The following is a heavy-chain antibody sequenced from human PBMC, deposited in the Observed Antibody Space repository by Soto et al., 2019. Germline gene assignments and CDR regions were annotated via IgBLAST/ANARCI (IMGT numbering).Heavy chain of an antibody. D-gene: IGHD3-10*01. J-gene: IGHJ5*02. CDR3: ARDLSEYYGSGSYYEDGA. Sequence: GGSLRLSCAASGFTFSSYSMNWVRQAPGKGLEWVSYISSSSSTIYYADSVKGRFTISRDNAKNSLYLQMNSLRAEDTAVYYCARDLSEYYGSGSYYEDGAWGQGTLVTVSS. CDR2: ISSSSSTI. CDR1: GFTFSSYS. V-gene: IGHV3-48*01.